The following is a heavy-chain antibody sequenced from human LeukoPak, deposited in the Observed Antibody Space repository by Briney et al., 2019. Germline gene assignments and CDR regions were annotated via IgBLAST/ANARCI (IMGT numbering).Heavy chain of an antibody. CDR1: GFTFGDYA. CDR2: IRSKAYGGTT. Sequence: GGSLRLSCTASGFTFGDYAMSWVRQAPGKGLEWVGFIRSKAYGGTTEYAASVKGRFTISRDDSKSIAYLQMNSLKTEDTAVYYCTRAPDYYDFWSGYCPGLYFDYWGQGTLVTVSS. D-gene: IGHD3-3*01. CDR3: TRAPDYYDFWSGYCPGLYFDY. J-gene: IGHJ4*02. V-gene: IGHV3-49*04.